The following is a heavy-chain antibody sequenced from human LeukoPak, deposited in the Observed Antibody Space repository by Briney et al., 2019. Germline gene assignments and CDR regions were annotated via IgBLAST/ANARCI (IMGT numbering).Heavy chain of an antibody. CDR1: GFTFNSYA. CDR2: ISDSGGRI. D-gene: IGHD4-11*01. CDR3: ARDRNDDYSNHAFDI. Sequence: GGSLRLSCAASGFTFNSYAMTWVRQAPGKGLEWVSLISDSGGRIYYADSVKGRFTISRDNSKNTLYLQMNSLRAEDTAVYYCARDRNDDYSNHAFDIWGQGTMVTVSS. V-gene: IGHV3-23*01. J-gene: IGHJ3*02.